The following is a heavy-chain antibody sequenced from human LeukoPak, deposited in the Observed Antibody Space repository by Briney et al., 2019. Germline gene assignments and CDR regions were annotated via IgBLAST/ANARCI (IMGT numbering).Heavy chain of an antibody. D-gene: IGHD3-22*01. CDR1: GGSISSSGYY. J-gene: IGHJ3*02. V-gene: IGHV4-39*07. CDR2: IYYSGST. Sequence: PSETLSLTCTVSGGSISSSGYYWGWVRQPPGKGLEWIGTIYYSGSTYYSPSLKSRVTISVDTSKNQFSLKLSSVTAADTAVYYCARVPLRAYYYDSSGSDAFDIWGQGTMVTVSS. CDR3: ARVPLRAYYYDSSGSDAFDI.